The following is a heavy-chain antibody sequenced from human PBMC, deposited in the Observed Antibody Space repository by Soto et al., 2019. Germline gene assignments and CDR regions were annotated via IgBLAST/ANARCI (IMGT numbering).Heavy chain of an antibody. CDR2: LSGSGGTT. J-gene: IGHJ4*02. V-gene: IGHV3-23*01. Sequence: EVQLLESGGGLVQPGGSLRLSCSTSGFTFSTYAMNWVRQAPGKGLEWVSGLSGSGGTTYYADSVRGRFTISRDNSKNTLFLQMNSLRAEDKALYYCAKQRADYGSGSDPYYFDFWGQGTLVTVSS. CDR3: AKQRADYGSGSDPYYFDF. CDR1: GFTFSTYA. D-gene: IGHD3-10*01.